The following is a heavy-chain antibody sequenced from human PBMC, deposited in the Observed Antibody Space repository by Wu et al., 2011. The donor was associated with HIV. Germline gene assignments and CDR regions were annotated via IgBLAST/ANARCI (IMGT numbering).Heavy chain of an antibody. Sequence: VQSGAEVKKPGASVKVSCKASGYTFTSYGISWVRQAPGQGLEWMGWISAYNGDTNYAQKLQGRVTMTTDTSTSTAYMELRSLRSDDTAVYYCARDMYFDWLTGLVAFDIWGQGTMVTVSS. D-gene: IGHD3-9*01. CDR3: ARDMYFDWLTGLVAFDI. V-gene: IGHV1-18*01. CDR2: ISAYNGDT. J-gene: IGHJ3*02. CDR1: GYTFTSYG.